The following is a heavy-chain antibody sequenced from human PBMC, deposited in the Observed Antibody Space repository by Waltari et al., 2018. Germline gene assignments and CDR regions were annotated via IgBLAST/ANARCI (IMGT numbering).Heavy chain of an antibody. V-gene: IGHV1-8*03. CDR3: ARGLRVTIFGVVPMGY. Sequence: YTFTSYDINWVRQATGQGLEWMGWMNPNSGNTGYAQKFQGRVTITRNTSISTAYMELSSLRSEDTAVYYCARGLRVTIFGVVPMGYWGQGTLVTVSS. D-gene: IGHD3-3*01. CDR2: MNPNSGNT. CDR1: YTFTSYD. J-gene: IGHJ4*02.